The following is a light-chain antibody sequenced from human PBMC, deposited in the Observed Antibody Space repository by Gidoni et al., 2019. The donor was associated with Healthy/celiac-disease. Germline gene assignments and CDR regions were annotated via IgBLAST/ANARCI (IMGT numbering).Light chain of an antibody. CDR1: QSVSSY. V-gene: IGKV3-11*01. Sequence: EIVLTQSPATLSLSPGERATLSCRASQSVSSYLAWYQQKPGQAPRLLIYEASNRATGIPARFSGSVSGTDFTFTISSLEPEDFAVYYCQQRSNWPPWTFGQGTKVEIK. CDR3: QQRSNWPPWT. CDR2: EAS. J-gene: IGKJ1*01.